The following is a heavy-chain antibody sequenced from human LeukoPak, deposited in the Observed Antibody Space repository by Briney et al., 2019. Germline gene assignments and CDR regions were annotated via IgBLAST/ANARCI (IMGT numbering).Heavy chain of an antibody. CDR1: GYPFTGYY. Sequence: APVKVSCKASGYPFTGYYMHWVRQAPGQGVEWMGWINPNSGGPNYAQKFQGRVTMTRDTSISTAYMELSRLRSDDTAVYYCASMVRGVIIRDSSGYYDEYFQHWGQGTLVTVSS. J-gene: IGHJ1*01. CDR3: ASMVRGVIIRDSSGYYDEYFQH. V-gene: IGHV1-2*02. CDR2: INPNSGGP. D-gene: IGHD3-10*01.